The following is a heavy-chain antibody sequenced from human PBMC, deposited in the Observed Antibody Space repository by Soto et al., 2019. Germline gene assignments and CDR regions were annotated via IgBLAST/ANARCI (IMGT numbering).Heavy chain of an antibody. D-gene: IGHD3-10*01. CDR1: GITFSDCY. J-gene: IGHJ6*02. V-gene: IGHV3-11*01. Sequence: QVHLVESGGGLVKPGGSLRLSCAASGITFSDCYMNWIRQAPGKGLEWVSYMSSSGNNINYAGSGRGRFTVSRDNAKNSLYPQMNSLRAEDTAIYYCARVRFGQWGYAMDVWGQGTTVSVSS. CDR3: ARVRFGQWGYAMDV. CDR2: MSSSGNNI.